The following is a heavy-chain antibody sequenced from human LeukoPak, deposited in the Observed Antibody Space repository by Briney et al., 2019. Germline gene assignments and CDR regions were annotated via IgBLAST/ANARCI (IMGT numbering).Heavy chain of an antibody. CDR2: ISGDSSDI. Sequence: GGSLRLSCAASGFTFSSYSMNRVRQAPGKGLEWVSSISGDSSDIYYADSVMGRSTISRDNAKNSVYLQINSLRAEDTAIYYCARRGYSDSSGYDYWGQGTLVTVSS. J-gene: IGHJ4*02. D-gene: IGHD3-22*01. CDR1: GFTFSSYS. CDR3: ARRGYSDSSGYDY. V-gene: IGHV3-21*01.